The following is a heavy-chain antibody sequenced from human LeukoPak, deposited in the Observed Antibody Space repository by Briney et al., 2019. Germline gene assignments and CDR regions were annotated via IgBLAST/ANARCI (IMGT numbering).Heavy chain of an antibody. CDR2: ISAYNGNT. CDR1: GYTFTSYG. CDR3: ARELGYGDYVGWFDP. D-gene: IGHD4-17*01. J-gene: IGHJ5*02. Sequence: GASVKVSCKASGYTFTSYGVSWVRQAPGQGLEWMGWISAYNGNTNYAQKLQGRVTMTTDTSTSTAYMELRSLRSDDTAVYYCARELGYGDYVGWFDPWGQGTLVTVSS. V-gene: IGHV1-18*01.